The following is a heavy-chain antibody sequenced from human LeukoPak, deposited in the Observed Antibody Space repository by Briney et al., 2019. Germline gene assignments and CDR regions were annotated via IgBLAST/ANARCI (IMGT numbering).Heavy chain of an antibody. J-gene: IGHJ4*02. CDR2: INHSGST. Sequence: PSETLSLTCAVYGGSFSGYYWSWIRQPPGKGLEWIGEINHSGSTNYNPSLKSRVTISVDTSKNQFSLKLSSVTAADTAVYYCARLAGIPRVTTIRGFDYWGQGTLVTASS. D-gene: IGHD5-24*01. CDR3: ARLAGIPRVTTIRGFDY. CDR1: GGSFSGYY. V-gene: IGHV4-34*01.